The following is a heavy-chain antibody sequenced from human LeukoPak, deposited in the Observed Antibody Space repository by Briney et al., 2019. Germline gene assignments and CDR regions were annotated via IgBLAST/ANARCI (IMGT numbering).Heavy chain of an antibody. J-gene: IGHJ4*02. D-gene: IGHD2-2*01. V-gene: IGHV3-49*03. CDR2: IRSKAYGGTT. CDR3: SRGRYCSSTSCKRGYFDY. Sequence: GGSLRLSCTASGFAFGDYAMSWFRQAPGKGLEWIGFIRSKAYGGTTEYAASVKGRFTISRDDSKSIAYLQMNSLKTEDTAVYYCSRGRYCSSTSCKRGYFDYWGQGTLVTVSS. CDR1: GFAFGDYA.